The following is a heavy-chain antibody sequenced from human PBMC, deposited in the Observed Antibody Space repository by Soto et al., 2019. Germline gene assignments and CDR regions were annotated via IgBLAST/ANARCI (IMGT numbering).Heavy chain of an antibody. CDR2: IYYSGST. D-gene: IGHD2-15*01. CDR1: GGSISSDY. J-gene: IGHJ5*02. CDR3: ARHARTGEDWFDT. V-gene: IGHV4-39*01. Sequence: PSETLSLTCTVSGGSISSDYWSWIRQPPGKGLEWIGSIYYSGSTYYNPSLKSRVTISVDTSKNQFSLKLSSVTAADTAVYYCARHARTGEDWFDTWGQGTLVTV.